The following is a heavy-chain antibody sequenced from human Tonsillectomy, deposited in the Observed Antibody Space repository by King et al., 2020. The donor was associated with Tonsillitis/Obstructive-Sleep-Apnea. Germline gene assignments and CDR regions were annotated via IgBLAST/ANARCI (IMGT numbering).Heavy chain of an antibody. CDR2: ISSGGSAI. J-gene: IGHJ6*03. CDR3: ARGQSYNYYYLDV. CDR1: GFTFSDYY. Sequence: VQLVESGGGLVRPGGSLRLSCAASGFTFSDYYMSWIRQAPGKGLEWVSYISSGGSAILYADSMKGRVTISRDNAKNSLYLQVNSLRVEDTAVYYCARGQSYNYYYLDVWGKGTRVTVSS. V-gene: IGHV3-11*01.